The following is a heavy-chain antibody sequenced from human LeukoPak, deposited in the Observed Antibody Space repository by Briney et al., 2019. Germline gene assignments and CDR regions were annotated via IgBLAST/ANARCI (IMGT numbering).Heavy chain of an antibody. CDR3: MKDALLSYRGAWSHSDY. CDR2: ITGTGGNT. CDR1: GFTFSSYT. Sequence: LAGGSLRLSCAASGFTFSSYTVSWVRQAPGKGLEWVSGITGTGGNTYYADSVKGRFTISRDNSKNTLYLQMNRLRAEDTAIYSCMKDALLSYRGAWSHSDYWGQGTLVTVSS. D-gene: IGHD2/OR15-2a*01. J-gene: IGHJ4*02. V-gene: IGHV3-23*01.